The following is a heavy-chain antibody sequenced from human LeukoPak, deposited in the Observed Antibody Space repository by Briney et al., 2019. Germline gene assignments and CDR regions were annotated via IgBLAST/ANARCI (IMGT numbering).Heavy chain of an antibody. CDR2: IYYSGST. CDR1: GGSISSYY. Sequence: SETLSLTCTGSGGSISSYYWSWIRQPPGKGLEWIGYIYYSGSTNYNPSLKSRVTISVDTSKNQFSLRLSSVTAADTAVYYCARQGGVRDYFDYWGQGTLVTVSS. J-gene: IGHJ4*02. V-gene: IGHV4-59*08. CDR3: ARQGGVRDYFDY.